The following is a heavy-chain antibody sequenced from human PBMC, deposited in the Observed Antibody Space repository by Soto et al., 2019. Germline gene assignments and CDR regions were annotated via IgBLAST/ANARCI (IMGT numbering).Heavy chain of an antibody. CDR1: GYSFTSHW. Sequence: PGESLKISCKGSGYSFTSHWIGWVRQMPGKGLEWMGTIYPGDSDTRYSPSFQGQVTISVDKSISTAYLQWSSLKASDTAIYYCARYSGSYWHYFGYWGQGILVTVSS. CDR3: ARYSGSYWHYFGY. J-gene: IGHJ4*02. D-gene: IGHD1-26*01. V-gene: IGHV5-51*01. CDR2: IYPGDSDT.